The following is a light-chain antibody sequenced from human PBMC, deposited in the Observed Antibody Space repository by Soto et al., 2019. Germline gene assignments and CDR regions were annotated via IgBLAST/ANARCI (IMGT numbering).Light chain of an antibody. CDR3: SLYTSSSTFGV. V-gene: IGLV2-18*01. CDR1: SSDVGSYNR. CDR2: EVS. J-gene: IGLJ1*01. Sequence: QSALTQPPSVSGSPGQSVTISCTGTSSDVGSYNRVSWYQQPPGTAPKLMIYEVSNRPSGVPDRFSGSKSGNTASLTISGLQAEDEADYYCSLYTSSSTFGVFGTGTKGTVL.